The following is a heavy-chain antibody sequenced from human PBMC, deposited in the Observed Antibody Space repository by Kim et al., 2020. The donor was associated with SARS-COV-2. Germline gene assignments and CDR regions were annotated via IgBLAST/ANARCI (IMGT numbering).Heavy chain of an antibody. D-gene: IGHD3-22*01. CDR1: GYTFTSYY. CDR3: ARDLRSTGRYDSSGYYYYYGMDV. V-gene: IGHV1-46*01. Sequence: ASVKVSCKASGYTFTSYYMHWVRQAPGQGLEWMGIINPSGGSTSYAQKFQGRVTMTRDTSTSTVYMELSSLRSEDTAVYYCARDLRSTGRYDSSGYYYYYGMDVWGQGTTVTVSS. J-gene: IGHJ6*02. CDR2: INPSGGST.